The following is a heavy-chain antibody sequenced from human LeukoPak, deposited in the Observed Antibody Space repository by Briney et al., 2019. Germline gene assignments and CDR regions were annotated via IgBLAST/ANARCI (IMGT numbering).Heavy chain of an antibody. Sequence: SETLSLNCAVYGGSFSGYYWSWIRQPPGKGLEWIGEINHSGSTNYNPSLKSRVTISVDTSKNQFSLKLSSVTAADTAVYYCARGPDCSGGSCYPYWFDPWGQGTLVTVSS. D-gene: IGHD2-15*01. CDR1: GGSFSGYY. CDR3: ARGPDCSGGSCYPYWFDP. CDR2: INHSGST. V-gene: IGHV4-34*01. J-gene: IGHJ5*02.